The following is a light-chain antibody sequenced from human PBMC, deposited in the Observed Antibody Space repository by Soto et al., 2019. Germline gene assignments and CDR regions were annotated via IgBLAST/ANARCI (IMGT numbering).Light chain of an antibody. CDR2: MNT. CDR3: QIWDSSTSVV. V-gene: IGLV3-9*01. Sequence: SYELTQPLSVSVALGQTASITCGGNNIGSKNLRWYQQKPGQAPLLVIYMNTNRPSGIPERFSGSKSGNTATLTISRAQAGDEADYYCQIWDSSTSVVFGGGTKLTVL. J-gene: IGLJ2*01. CDR1: NIGSKN.